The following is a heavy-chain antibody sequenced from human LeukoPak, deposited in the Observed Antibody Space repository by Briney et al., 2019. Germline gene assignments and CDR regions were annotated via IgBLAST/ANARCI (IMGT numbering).Heavy chain of an antibody. D-gene: IGHD3-22*01. Sequence: GGSLRLSCAASGFTFSSYWMSWVRQAPGKGLEWVANIKQDGSEKYYVDSVKGRFTISRDNAKNSLYLQMNSLRAEDTAVYYCAREGGPYYYDSSGYPYFDYWGQGTVVTVSS. CDR3: AREGGPYYYDSSGYPYFDY. J-gene: IGHJ4*02. CDR1: GFTFSSYW. CDR2: IKQDGSEK. V-gene: IGHV3-7*01.